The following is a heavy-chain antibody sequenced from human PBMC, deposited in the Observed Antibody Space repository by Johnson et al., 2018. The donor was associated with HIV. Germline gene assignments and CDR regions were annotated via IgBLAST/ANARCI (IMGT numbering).Heavy chain of an antibody. CDR1: GFTFSSYA. Sequence: QVQLVESGGGVVQPGRSLRLSCAASGFTFSSYAMHCVRQAPGKGLEWVAVISYDGSYKYYADSVKGRLTISRDNSKNTLYLQMNSLRAEDTALYYCARGVSSGYYSNAFDVWGQGTMATVSS. CDR2: ISYDGSYK. J-gene: IGHJ3*01. V-gene: IGHV3-30*03. CDR3: ARGVSSGYYSNAFDV. D-gene: IGHD3-22*01.